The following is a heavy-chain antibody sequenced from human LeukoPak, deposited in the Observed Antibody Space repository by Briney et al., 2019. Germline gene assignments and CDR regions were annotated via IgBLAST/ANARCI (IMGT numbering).Heavy chain of an antibody. CDR3: ARDTYYYDSSGYWADY. Sequence: SETLSLTWTVSGVSISSYYWSWIRQPAGEGLEGIGRIYTRGSTNYNPSLKSRVTMSVDTSKNPFSLKLSSVTAADTAVYYCARDTYYYDSSGYWADYWGQGTLVTVSS. CDR1: GVSISSYY. J-gene: IGHJ4*02. CDR2: IYTRGST. V-gene: IGHV4-4*07. D-gene: IGHD3-22*01.